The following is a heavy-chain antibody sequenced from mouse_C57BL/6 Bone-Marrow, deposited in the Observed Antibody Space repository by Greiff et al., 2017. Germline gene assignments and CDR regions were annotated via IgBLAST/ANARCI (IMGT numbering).Heavy chain of an antibody. CDR3: AYWAYGVAMDY. V-gene: IGHV8-8*01. CDR1: GFSLSTFGMG. J-gene: IGHJ4*01. D-gene: IGHD1-1*02. CDR2: IWWDDDK. Sequence: QVTLKVSGPGILQPSQTLSLTCSFSGFSLSTFGMGVGWLRQPSGKGLEWLAHIWWDDDKYYTPALKSRLTISKDTSKNPVFLKIANVDTADTATYYGAYWAYGVAMDYWGQGTSGTVSS.